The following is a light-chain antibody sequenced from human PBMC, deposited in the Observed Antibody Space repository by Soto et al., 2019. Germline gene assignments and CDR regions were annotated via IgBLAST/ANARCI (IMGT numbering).Light chain of an antibody. V-gene: IGKV3-11*01. CDR2: DAS. Sequence: EIVLTQSPATLSLSPGERATLSCRASQRVSSYLAWYQQKPGQAPRLLIYDASNRATGIPARFSGSGSSTHFTLTISCLEPEDFAVYYCQQRSTWPSFGQGNQVEIK. J-gene: IGKJ1*01. CDR1: QRVSSY. CDR3: QQRSTWPS.